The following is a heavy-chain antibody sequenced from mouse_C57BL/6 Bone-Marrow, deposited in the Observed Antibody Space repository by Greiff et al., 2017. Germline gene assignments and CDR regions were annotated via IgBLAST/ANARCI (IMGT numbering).Heavy chain of an antibody. Sequence: QVQLQQPGAELVKPGASVKMSCKASGYTFTSYWIPWVKQRPGQGLEWIGYISPGSCSTNYNEKFKSKATLTVDTSSSTAYMQLSSLTSEDSAVYYCAREGYGSSFYAMDYWGQGTSVTVSS. V-gene: IGHV1-55*01. CDR3: AREGYGSSFYAMDY. CDR2: ISPGSCST. J-gene: IGHJ4*01. CDR1: GYTFTSYW. D-gene: IGHD1-1*01.